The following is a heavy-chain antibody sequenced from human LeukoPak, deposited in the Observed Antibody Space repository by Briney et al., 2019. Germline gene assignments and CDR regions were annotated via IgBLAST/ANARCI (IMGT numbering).Heavy chain of an antibody. CDR3: LKVGAVLPDAFDV. Sequence: GGSLRLSCAASGFTFSNYGMHWVRQAPGKGLEWVSAISWNSGTINYADSVKGRFTISRDNAKNSLYLHMRSLRAEDTALYYCLKVGAVLPDAFDVWGQGTMVTVSS. CDR2: ISWNSGTI. V-gene: IGHV3-9*01. J-gene: IGHJ3*01. CDR1: GFTFSNYG. D-gene: IGHD3-16*01.